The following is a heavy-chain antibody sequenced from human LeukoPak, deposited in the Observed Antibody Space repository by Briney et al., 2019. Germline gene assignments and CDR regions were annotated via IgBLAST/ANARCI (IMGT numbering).Heavy chain of an antibody. CDR2: ISSSGSTI. J-gene: IGHJ6*03. CDR1: GFTFSDYY. V-gene: IGHV3-11*01. D-gene: IGHD1-26*01. CDR3: ARDDSSGSYYYYYYMDV. Sequence: GGSLRLSCAASGFTFSDYYMSWIRQAPGKGLEWVSYISSSGSTIYYAHSVKGRFTISRDNAKNSLYLQMNSLRAEDTAVYYCARDDSSGSYYYYYYMDVWGKGTTVTISS.